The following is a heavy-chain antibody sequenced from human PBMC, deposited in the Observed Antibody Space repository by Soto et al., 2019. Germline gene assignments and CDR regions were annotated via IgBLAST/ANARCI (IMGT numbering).Heavy chain of an antibody. Sequence: QVQLVQSGAEVKKPGSSVKVSCKASGGTFSSYAISWVRQAPGQGLEWMGGIIPIFGTANYAQKFQGRVTITADESTSTAYMELSSLRSEDTAVYYCARAKGLYYGSGSNPERDYWGQGTLVTVSS. V-gene: IGHV1-69*01. J-gene: IGHJ4*02. CDR1: GGTFSSYA. CDR2: IIPIFGTA. CDR3: ARAKGLYYGSGSNPERDY. D-gene: IGHD3-10*01.